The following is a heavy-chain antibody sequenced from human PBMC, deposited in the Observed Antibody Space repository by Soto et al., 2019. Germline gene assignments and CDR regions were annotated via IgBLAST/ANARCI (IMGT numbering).Heavy chain of an antibody. CDR3: AKLYVCGSYRYTLSDY. D-gene: IGHD3-16*02. V-gene: IGHV3-23*01. Sequence: EVQLLESGGGLVQPGGSLSLSCAASGFTFSSYAMSWVRQAPGKGLEWVSATSGSGGSTYYADSVKGRFTISRDNSKTTLYLQMNSLRAEDTAVYYCAKLYVCGSYRYTLSDYWGQGTLVTVSS. CDR2: TSGSGGST. CDR1: GFTFSSYA. J-gene: IGHJ4*02.